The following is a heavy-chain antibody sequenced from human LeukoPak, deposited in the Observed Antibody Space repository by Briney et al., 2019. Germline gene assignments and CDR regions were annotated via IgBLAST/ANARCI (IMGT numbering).Heavy chain of an antibody. D-gene: IGHD5-24*01. V-gene: IGHV3-23*01. Sequence: GGSLRLSCAASGFTFSSYAMSWVRQAPGKGLEWVSAISGSGGSTYYADSVKGRFTISRDNSKNTLYLQMNSLRAEDTAVYYCARELRGYNRLRTYYYYMDVWGKGTTVTVSS. CDR2: ISGSGGST. CDR1: GFTFSSYA. CDR3: ARELRGYNRLRTYYYYMDV. J-gene: IGHJ6*03.